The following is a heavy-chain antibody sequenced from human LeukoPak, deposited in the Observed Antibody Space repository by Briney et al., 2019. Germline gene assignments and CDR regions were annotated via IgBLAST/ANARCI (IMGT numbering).Heavy chain of an antibody. CDR1: GFTFSNYG. J-gene: IGHJ3*02. CDR3: AKDRAVAGPREDAFDI. CDR2: ISGSGGST. D-gene: IGHD6-19*01. Sequence: PGGSLRLSCAASGFTFSNYGMHWVRQAPGKGLEWVSAISGSGGSTYYADSVKGRFTISRDNSKNTLYLQMNSLRAEDTAVYYCAKDRAVAGPREDAFDIWGQGTMVTVSS. V-gene: IGHV3-23*01.